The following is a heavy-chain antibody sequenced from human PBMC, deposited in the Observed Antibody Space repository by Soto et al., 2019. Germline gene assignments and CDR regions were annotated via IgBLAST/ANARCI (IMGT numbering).Heavy chain of an antibody. J-gene: IGHJ6*02. V-gene: IGHV3-73*01. CDR3: ARNFSWSYGIDA. CDR1: GFTFSGSD. D-gene: IGHD3-3*01. Sequence: PGGSLSLSCSASGFTFSGSDIHWVRQASGRGLEWLGRIRSKPNNFATVYGESVRGRVTFSRDDSQNTSYLQLNSLKSDDTAVYYCARNFSWSYGIDAWGLGTTVTVYS. CDR2: IRSKPNNFAT.